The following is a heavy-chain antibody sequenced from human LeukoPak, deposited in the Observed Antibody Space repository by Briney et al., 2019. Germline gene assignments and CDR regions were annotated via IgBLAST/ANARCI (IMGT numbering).Heavy chain of an antibody. J-gene: IGHJ6*02. D-gene: IGHD1-26*01. CDR1: GYTFTSYD. V-gene: IGHV1-46*01. Sequence: ASVKVSCKASGYTFTSYDINWVRQAPGQGLEWMGIINPSGGSTSYAQKFQGRVTMTRDTSTSTVYMELSSLRSEDTAVYYCTSGSYFGYYCGMDVWGQGTTVTVSS. CDR3: TSGSYFGYYCGMDV. CDR2: INPSGGST.